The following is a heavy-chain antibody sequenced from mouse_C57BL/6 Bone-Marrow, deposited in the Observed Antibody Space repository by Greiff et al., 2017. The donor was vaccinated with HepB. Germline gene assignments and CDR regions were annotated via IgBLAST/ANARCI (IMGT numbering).Heavy chain of an antibody. V-gene: IGHV7-1*01. CDR1: GFTFSDFY. J-gene: IGHJ3*01. D-gene: IGHD2-2*01. CDR2: SRNKANDYTT. CDR3: ARDAEDGYDGGFAY. Sequence: EVKLMESGGGLVQSGRSLRLSCATSGFTFSDFYMEWVRHAPGKGLEWIAASRNKANDYTTEYSASVKGRFIVSRDTSQSILYLQMNALRAEDTAIYYCARDAEDGYDGGFAYWGQGTLVTVSA.